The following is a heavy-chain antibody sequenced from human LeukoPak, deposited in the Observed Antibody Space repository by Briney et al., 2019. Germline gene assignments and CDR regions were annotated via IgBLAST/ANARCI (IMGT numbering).Heavy chain of an antibody. Sequence: QTLSLTCTVSGGSISSGDYYWSWIRQPPGKGLEWIGYIYYSGSTNYNPSLKSRVTISVDTSKNQFSLKLSSVTAADTAVYYCARKSSGWYYGYWGQGTLVTVSS. V-gene: IGHV4-30-4*01. CDR2: IYYSGST. J-gene: IGHJ4*02. CDR3: ARKSSGWYYGY. CDR1: GGSISSGDYY. D-gene: IGHD6-19*01.